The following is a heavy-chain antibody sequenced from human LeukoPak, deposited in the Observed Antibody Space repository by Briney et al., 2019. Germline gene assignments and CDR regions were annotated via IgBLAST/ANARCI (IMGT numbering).Heavy chain of an antibody. D-gene: IGHD6-6*01. CDR1: GFTFSSYA. Sequence: GGSLRLSCAASGFTFSSYAMSWVRQAPRKGLEWVSAISGSGGSTYYADSVKGRFTISRDNSKNTLYLQMNSLRAEDTAVYYCAKLGSGGGSSGFYYGMDVWGQGTTVTVSS. CDR2: ISGSGGST. J-gene: IGHJ6*02. V-gene: IGHV3-23*01. CDR3: AKLGSGGGSSGFYYGMDV.